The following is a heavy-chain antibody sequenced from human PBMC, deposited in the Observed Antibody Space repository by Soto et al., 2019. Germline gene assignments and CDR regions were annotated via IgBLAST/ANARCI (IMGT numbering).Heavy chain of an antibody. J-gene: IGHJ4*02. D-gene: IGHD2-2*01. CDR2: ISPYSGYT. CDR1: GYNFIKYG. CDR3: TRDAIVVITAAQPARFDA. V-gene: IGHV1-18*01. Sequence: VPLVQSGAEVKKPGASVKVACTGLGYNFIKYGINWVRQAPGQGLECLGWISPYSGYTHSAHKVQGSLCRTTDTAADPTSMEFRRLSTADTAVSYCTRDAIVVITAAQPARFDAWGRGTLVSVSS.